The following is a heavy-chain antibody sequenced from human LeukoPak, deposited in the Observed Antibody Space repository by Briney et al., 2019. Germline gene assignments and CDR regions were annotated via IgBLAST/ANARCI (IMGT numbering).Heavy chain of an antibody. J-gene: IGHJ3*02. CDR1: GVSIGSSGSY. D-gene: IGHD3-22*01. CDR2: IFDSGNT. Sequence: PSETLSLTCTVSGVSIGSSGSYWGWIRKPPGKGLEWIGNIFDSGNTYYNTSLKSRVTISLDTSKNRFSLNPNSVTAADTAVYYCARSDGSGLVRIWGQGTMVTVSS. V-gene: IGHV4-39*07. CDR3: ARSDGSGLVRI.